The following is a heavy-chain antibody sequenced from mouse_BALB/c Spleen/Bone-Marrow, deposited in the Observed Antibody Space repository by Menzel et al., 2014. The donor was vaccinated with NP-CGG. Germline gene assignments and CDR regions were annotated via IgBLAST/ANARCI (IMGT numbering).Heavy chain of an antibody. CDR1: GFTFSSYT. CDR3: ARLPFDY. V-gene: IGHV5-12-2*01. Sequence: EVMLVESGGGLVQPGGSLKLSCAASGFTFSSYTMSWVRQTPEKRLEWVAYISNSGGSIHYPDTVKGRFTISRDNAKNTLYLQMSSLKSEDTAMYYCARLPFDYWGQGTTLTVSS. CDR2: ISNSGGSI. J-gene: IGHJ2*01.